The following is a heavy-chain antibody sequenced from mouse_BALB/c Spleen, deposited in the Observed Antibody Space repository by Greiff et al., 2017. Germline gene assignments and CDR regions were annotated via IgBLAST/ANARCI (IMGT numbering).Heavy chain of an antibody. CDR3: ARGDGYPWFAY. CDR1: GYSITSDYA. Sequence: VQLQQSGPGLVKPSQSLSLTCTVTGYSITSDYAWNWIRQFPGNKLEWMGYISYSGSTSYNPSLKSRISITRDTSKNQFFLQLNSVTTEDTATYYCARGDGYPWFAYWGQGTLVTVSA. V-gene: IGHV3-2*02. CDR2: ISYSGST. J-gene: IGHJ3*01. D-gene: IGHD2-3*01.